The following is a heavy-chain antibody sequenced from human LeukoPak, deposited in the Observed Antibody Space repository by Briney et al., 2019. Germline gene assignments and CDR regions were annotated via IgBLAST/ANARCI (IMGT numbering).Heavy chain of an antibody. CDR1: GFPFRNYG. Sequence: PGRSLRLSCAASGFPFRNYGMHWVRQAPGKGLEWVAVIWYDGSNKYYADSVKGRFTISRDNSKNTLYLQMNSLRAEDTAVYYCATDTPTTSTYSLDYWGQGTLVTVSS. CDR3: ATDTPTTSTYSLDY. J-gene: IGHJ4*02. D-gene: IGHD2-15*01. CDR2: IWYDGSNK. V-gene: IGHV3-33*01.